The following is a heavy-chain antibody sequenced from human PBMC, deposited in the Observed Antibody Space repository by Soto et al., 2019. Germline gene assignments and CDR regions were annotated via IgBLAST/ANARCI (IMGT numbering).Heavy chain of an antibody. D-gene: IGHD4-17*01. CDR3: ARYGDYESWYFHL. CDR2: IYSGGST. J-gene: IGHJ2*01. V-gene: IGHV3-53*04. CDR1: GFTVSSNY. Sequence: PGGSLRLSCAASGFTVSSNYMSWVRQAPGKGLEWVSVIYSGGSTYYADSVKGRFTISRHNSKNTLYLQMNSLRAEDTAVYYCARYGDYESWYFHLWAVAPWSPSPQ.